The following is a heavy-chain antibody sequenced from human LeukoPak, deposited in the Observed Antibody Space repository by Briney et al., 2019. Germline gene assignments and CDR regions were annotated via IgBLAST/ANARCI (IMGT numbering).Heavy chain of an antibody. CDR1: GFTFSSYA. D-gene: IGHD2-2*01. Sequence: DPGGSLRLSCAASGFTFSSYAMSWVRQAPGKGLEWVSAISGSGGSTYYADSVKGRFTISRDNSKNTLYLQMNSLRAEDTAVYYCAKDISQLYCSSTSCYEVSDYWGQGTLVTVSS. CDR2: ISGSGGST. V-gene: IGHV3-23*01. J-gene: IGHJ4*02. CDR3: AKDISQLYCSSTSCYEVSDY.